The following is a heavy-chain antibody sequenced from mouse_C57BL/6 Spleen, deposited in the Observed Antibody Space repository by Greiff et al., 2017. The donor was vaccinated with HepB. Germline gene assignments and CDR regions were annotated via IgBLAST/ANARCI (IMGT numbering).Heavy chain of an antibody. CDR1: GYTFTSYW. CDR2: IDPSDSYT. CDR3: ARRGAEGKGNFDY. J-gene: IGHJ2*01. V-gene: IGHV1-59*01. Sequence: QVQLQQPGAELVRPGTSVKLSCKASGYTFTSYWMHWVKQRPGQGLEWIGVIDPSDSYTNYNQKFKGKATLTVDTSSSTAYMQLSSLTSEDSAVYYCARRGAEGKGNFDYWGQGTTLTVSS.